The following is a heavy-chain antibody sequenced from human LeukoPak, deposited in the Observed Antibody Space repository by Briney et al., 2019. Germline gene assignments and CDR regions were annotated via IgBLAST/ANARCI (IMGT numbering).Heavy chain of an antibody. CDR3: ARVPSMVRGVIDY. J-gene: IGHJ4*02. CDR2: ISYDGSNK. CDR1: RFIFSSYA. Sequence: GGSLRLSCAASRFIFSSYAMHWVRQAPGKGLEWVAVISYDGSNKYYADSVKGRFTISRDNSKNTLYLQMNSLRAEDTAVYYCARVPSMVRGVIDYWGQGTLVTVSS. D-gene: IGHD3-10*01. V-gene: IGHV3-30-3*01.